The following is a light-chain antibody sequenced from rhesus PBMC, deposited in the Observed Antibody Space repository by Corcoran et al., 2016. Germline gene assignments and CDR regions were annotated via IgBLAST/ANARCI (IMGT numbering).Light chain of an antibody. CDR2: WAS. CDR3: QQYYSSPWT. Sequence: DIVMTQSPDSLAVSLGERVTINCKSSQSLLYSSNNKNYLAWYQQKPGQAPKLLIYWASTRESGVPNRFSGSGSGTDFTLTISGLQAEDGAVYYCQQYYSSPWTFGQGTKVEIK. J-gene: IGKJ1*01. CDR1: QSLLYSSNNKNY. V-gene: IGKV4-1*01.